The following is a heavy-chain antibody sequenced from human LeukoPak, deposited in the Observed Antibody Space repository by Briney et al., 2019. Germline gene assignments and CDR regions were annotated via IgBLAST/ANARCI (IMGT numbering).Heavy chain of an antibody. CDR2: ISGSGGST. Sequence: LGGSLRLSCAASGFTFSTYGMSWVRQAPGKGLVWVSAISGSGGSTYYADSVKGRFTISRDNSKNALYLQMNSLRAEDTALYYCARDEYCSGGSCRRGYYYMDVWGKGTTVTVSS. J-gene: IGHJ6*03. V-gene: IGHV3-23*01. CDR3: ARDEYCSGGSCRRGYYYMDV. CDR1: GFTFSTYG. D-gene: IGHD2-15*01.